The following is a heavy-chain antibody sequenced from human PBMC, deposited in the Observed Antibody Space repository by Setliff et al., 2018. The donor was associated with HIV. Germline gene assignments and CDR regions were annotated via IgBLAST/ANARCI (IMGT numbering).Heavy chain of an antibody. J-gene: IGHJ4*02. Sequence: PSETLSLTCTVSGGSISSYYWSWIRQPAGKGLEWIGHIFTTGSTNYNPSLKSRVTISVDTSKNTFSLKLSSVTAADTAVYYCARKATYYYGSGSSNDYWGQGTLVTVSS. CDR2: IFTTGST. V-gene: IGHV4-4*07. D-gene: IGHD3-10*01. CDR3: ARKATYYYGSGSSNDY. CDR1: GGSISSYY.